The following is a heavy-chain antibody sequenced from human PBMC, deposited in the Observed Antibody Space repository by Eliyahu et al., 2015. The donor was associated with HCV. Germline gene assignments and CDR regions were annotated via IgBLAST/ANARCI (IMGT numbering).Heavy chain of an antibody. Sequence: QLQLQESGPGLVKPSETLSLTCTVSGCSISSXSYYLXWIRQPPGKGLEGVGSXYYSGSTYYNPSLKSRVTISVDTSKNQFSLKLSSVTAADTAVYYCARHHEYSSITMIVVVPWSHFDLWGRGTLVTVSS. CDR2: XYYSGST. J-gene: IGHJ2*01. CDR3: ARHHEYSSITMIVVVPWSHFDL. CDR1: GCSISSXSYY. V-gene: IGHV4-39*01. D-gene: IGHD3-22*01.